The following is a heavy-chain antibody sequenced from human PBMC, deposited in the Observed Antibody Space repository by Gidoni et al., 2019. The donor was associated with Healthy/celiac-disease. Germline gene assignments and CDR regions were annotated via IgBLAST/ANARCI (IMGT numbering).Heavy chain of an antibody. CDR3: AREGIVGATNPPSYGMDV. Sequence: QVQLVQSGAEVKKPGASVKVSCKASGYTFTSYYMHWVRQAPGQGLEWMGIINPSGGSTSYAQKFQGRVTMTRDTSTSTVYMELSSLRSEDTAVYYCAREGIVGATNPPSYGMDVWGQGTTVTVSS. CDR2: INPSGGST. J-gene: IGHJ6*02. D-gene: IGHD1-26*01. CDR1: GYTFTSYY. V-gene: IGHV1-46*03.